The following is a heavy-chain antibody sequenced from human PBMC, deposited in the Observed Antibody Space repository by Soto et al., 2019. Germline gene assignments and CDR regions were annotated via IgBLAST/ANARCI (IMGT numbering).Heavy chain of an antibody. CDR1: GFNVNSGY. V-gene: IGHV3-53*01. J-gene: IGHJ4*02. CDR3: TRDGRGLGRLSLFEY. CDR2: IYSGETT. Sequence: PGGSLRLSSAAPGFNVNSGYMNLVPQTPGKGREWVASIYSGETTYYADSVRSQFTISSDKSKNTLYFQLSSLRIEDTAVHYCTRDGRGLGRLSLFEYWGQGVLVTVSS. D-gene: IGHD2-21*02.